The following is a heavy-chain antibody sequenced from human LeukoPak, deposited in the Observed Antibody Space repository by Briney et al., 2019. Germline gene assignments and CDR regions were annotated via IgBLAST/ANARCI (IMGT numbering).Heavy chain of an antibody. J-gene: IGHJ4*02. V-gene: IGHV3-48*01. CDR1: GFTFSDYY. CDR2: ISSSSSTI. CDR3: ARGSGYNYGSFDY. D-gene: IGHD5-24*01. Sequence: GGSLRLSCAASGFTFSDYYMNWVRQAPGKGLEWVSYISSSSSTIYYADSVKGRFTISRDNAKNSLYLQMNSLRAEDTAVYYCARGSGYNYGSFDYWGQGTLVTVSS.